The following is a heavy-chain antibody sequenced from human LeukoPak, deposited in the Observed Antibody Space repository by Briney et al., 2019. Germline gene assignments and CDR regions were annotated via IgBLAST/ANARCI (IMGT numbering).Heavy chain of an antibody. Sequence: GGSLRLSCAASGFSFSDAWMSGVRQIPGKGLEWVGHIESKTDGGTTDYAAPVKGRFTISRDDSTNTLYLQMNSLKSEDTAVYYCTTYGSGRKFDYWGQGILVTVSS. CDR2: IESKTDGGTT. V-gene: IGHV3-15*04. J-gene: IGHJ4*02. D-gene: IGHD3-10*01. CDR1: GFSFSDAW. CDR3: TTYGSGRKFDY.